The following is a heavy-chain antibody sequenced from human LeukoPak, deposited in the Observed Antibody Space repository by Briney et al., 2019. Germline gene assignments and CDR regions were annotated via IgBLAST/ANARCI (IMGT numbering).Heavy chain of an antibody. Sequence: GGSLRLSCAASGFTFSSYSMNWVRQAPGKGLEWVSYISSSSTIYYADSVKGRFTISRDNAKNSLYLQMNSLRAEDTAVYYCAGGGYNWNYGGFNFDYWGQGTLVTVSS. CDR1: GFTFSSYS. V-gene: IGHV3-48*04. CDR2: ISSSSTI. D-gene: IGHD1-7*01. J-gene: IGHJ4*02. CDR3: AGGGYNWNYGGFNFDY.